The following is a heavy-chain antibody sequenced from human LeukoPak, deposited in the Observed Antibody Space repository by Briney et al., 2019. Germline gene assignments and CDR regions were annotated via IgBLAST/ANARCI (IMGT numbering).Heavy chain of an antibody. V-gene: IGHV4-39*07. CDR3: AREGIAVAGFDY. CDR1: GGSINSYY. CDR2: IYYSGST. D-gene: IGHD6-19*01. J-gene: IGHJ4*02. Sequence: SETLSLTCTVAGGSINSYYWGWIRQPPGKGLEWIGSIYYSGSTYYNPSLKSRVTISVDTSKNQFSLKLSSVTAADTAVYYCAREGIAVAGFDYWGQGTLVTVSS.